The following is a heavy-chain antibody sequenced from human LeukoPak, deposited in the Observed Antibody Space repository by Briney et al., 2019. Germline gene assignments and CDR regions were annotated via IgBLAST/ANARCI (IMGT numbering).Heavy chain of an antibody. CDR1: GFTFSTFP. CDR3: AKDGLAAWILDC. J-gene: IGHJ4*02. V-gene: IGHV3-23*01. CDR2: ISGSGGTT. Sequence: PGGSLRLSCAASGFTFSTFPMSWVRQAPGKGLEWVLGISGSGGTTYYADSVRGRFTISRDNSKNTLYLQMNSLRAEDTAVYYCAKDGLAAWILDCWGQGTLVTVSS. D-gene: IGHD6-6*01.